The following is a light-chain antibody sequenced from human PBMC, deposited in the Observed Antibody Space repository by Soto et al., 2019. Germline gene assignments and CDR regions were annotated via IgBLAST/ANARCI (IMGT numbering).Light chain of an antibody. J-gene: IGLJ3*02. CDR3: QSYDSSLNGWV. V-gene: IGLV1-40*01. CDR1: SSNIGAGYE. Sequence: QSVLTQPPSVSGAPGQRVTISCTGNSSNIGAGYEVHWYHQLPGAAPKLLIYGNSNRPSGVPDRFSGSKSGTSASLAITGLQAEDESDYYCQSYDSSLNGWVFGGGSKLTVL. CDR2: GNS.